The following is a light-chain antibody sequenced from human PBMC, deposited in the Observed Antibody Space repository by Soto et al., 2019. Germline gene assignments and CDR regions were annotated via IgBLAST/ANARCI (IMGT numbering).Light chain of an antibody. Sequence: QSALTQPPSASGSPGQSVTISCTGTSSDVGGYKYVSWYQQHPGKAPKLMIYEVSQRPSGVPDRFSSSKSGNTASLTVSGLQAEDEADYYCSSYAGSNNLNVFGGGTKLTVL. CDR2: EVS. J-gene: IGLJ2*01. CDR1: SSDVGGYKY. CDR3: SSYAGSNNLNV. V-gene: IGLV2-8*01.